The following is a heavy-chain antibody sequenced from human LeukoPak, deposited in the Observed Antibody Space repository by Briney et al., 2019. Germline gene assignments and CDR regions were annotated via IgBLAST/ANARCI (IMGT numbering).Heavy chain of an antibody. V-gene: IGHV3-30*04. CDR1: GFTFSSYS. CDR3: ARVARGDYYYYYMDV. J-gene: IGHJ6*03. Sequence: PGGSPRLSCAASGFTFSSYSMHWVRQAPGKGLEWVAVISYDGTNRYYADSVKGQFTISRDNSKNTLYLQMNSLRAEDTALYYCARVARGDYYYYYMDVWGKGTTVTVSS. D-gene: IGHD3-10*01. CDR2: ISYDGTNR.